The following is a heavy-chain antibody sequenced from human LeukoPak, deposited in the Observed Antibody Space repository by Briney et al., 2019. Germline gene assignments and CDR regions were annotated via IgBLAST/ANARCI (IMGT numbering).Heavy chain of an antibody. CDR3: AKRDIIAPGNNGFDP. D-gene: IGHD6-13*01. Sequence: GGSLRLSCATSGFTFTTFWMHWVRQAPGKGLVWVSRINHDGSSTNYADSVKGRFTISRDNAKNTLYLQMNSLRAEDTAVYYCAKRDIIAPGNNGFDPWGQGTLVNVSS. CDR2: INHDGSST. CDR1: GFTFTTFW. J-gene: IGHJ5*02. V-gene: IGHV3-74*01.